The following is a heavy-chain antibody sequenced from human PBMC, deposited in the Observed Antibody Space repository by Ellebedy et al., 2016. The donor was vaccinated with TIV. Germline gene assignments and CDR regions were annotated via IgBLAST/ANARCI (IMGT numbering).Heavy chain of an antibody. V-gene: IGHV3-7*03. CDR3: AKAHGDYLNWFDP. D-gene: IGHD4-17*01. CDR1: GFTFSSYW. J-gene: IGHJ5*02. Sequence: GGSLRLXXAASGFTFSSYWMSWVRQAPGKGLEWVANIKQDGSEKYYVDSVKGRFTISRDNAKNSLYLQMNSLRAEDTAVYYCAKAHGDYLNWFDPWGQGTLVTVSS. CDR2: IKQDGSEK.